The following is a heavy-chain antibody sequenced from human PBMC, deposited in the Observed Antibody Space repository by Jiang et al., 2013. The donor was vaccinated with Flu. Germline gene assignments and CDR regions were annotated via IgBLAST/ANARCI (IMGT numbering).Heavy chain of an antibody. Sequence: WLALIYWSDDKRYNPSLKTRLAITKDTSKNQVVLTLTNADPMDTATYYCAHTTPYDNPLYNWFDRWGQGTLVTVSS. CDR2: IYWSDDK. D-gene: IGHD3-22*01. J-gene: IGHJ5*02. CDR3: AHTTPYDNPLYNWFDR. V-gene: IGHV2-5*01.